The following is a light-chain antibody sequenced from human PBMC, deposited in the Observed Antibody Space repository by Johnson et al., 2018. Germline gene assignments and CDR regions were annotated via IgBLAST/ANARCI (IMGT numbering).Light chain of an antibody. J-gene: IGLJ1*01. CDR3: GTWDSSLSAGNV. V-gene: IGLV1-51*02. CDR1: SSNIGNNY. Sequence: QSVLTQPPPVSAAPGQKVTISCSGSSSNIGNNYVSWYQQLPGTAPKLLIYENNKRPSGIPDRFSGSKSGTSATLDITGLQTGDEADYYCGTWDSSLSAGNVFGTGTKVTVL. CDR2: ENN.